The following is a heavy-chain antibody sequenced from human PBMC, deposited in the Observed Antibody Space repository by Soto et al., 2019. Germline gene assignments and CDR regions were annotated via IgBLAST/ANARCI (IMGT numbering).Heavy chain of an antibody. CDR3: ARTLWFGELSPLYYYGMDV. J-gene: IGHJ6*02. CDR2: IYHSGST. D-gene: IGHD3-10*01. Sequence: SETLSLTCTVSGGSISSSSYYWGWIRQPPGKGLEWIGSIYHSGSTNYNPSLKSRVTISVDKSKNQFSLKLSSVTAADTAVYYCARTLWFGELSPLYYYGMDVWGQGTTVTVSS. V-gene: IGHV4-39*07. CDR1: GGSISSSSYY.